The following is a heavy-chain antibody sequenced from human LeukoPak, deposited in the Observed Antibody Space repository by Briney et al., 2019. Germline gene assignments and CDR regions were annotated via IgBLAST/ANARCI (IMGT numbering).Heavy chain of an antibody. D-gene: IGHD3-10*01. Sequence: GGSLRLSCAASGFTSSSFGMHWVRQAPGKGLEWVAFIRYDGSNKYYADSVKGRFTISRDNSKNTLYLQMNSLRAEDTAVYYCAKEVVRGDEGGWFDPWGQGTLVTVSS. J-gene: IGHJ5*02. V-gene: IGHV3-30*02. CDR1: GFTSSSFG. CDR2: IRYDGSNK. CDR3: AKEVVRGDEGGWFDP.